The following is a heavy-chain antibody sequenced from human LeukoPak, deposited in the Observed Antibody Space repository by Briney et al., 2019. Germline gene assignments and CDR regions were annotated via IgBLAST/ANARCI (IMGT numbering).Heavy chain of an antibody. J-gene: IGHJ4*02. CDR1: GFTFSSYS. CDR2: ISSSGSTI. V-gene: IGHV3-48*01. CDR3: ARGRGRWYYFDF. Sequence: GGSLRLSCAASGFTFSSYSMNWVRQAPGKGLEWVSYISSSGSTIYYADSVKGRFTISRDNAKNSLYLQMNSLRAEDTAVYYCARGRGRWYYFDFWGQGTLVTVSS.